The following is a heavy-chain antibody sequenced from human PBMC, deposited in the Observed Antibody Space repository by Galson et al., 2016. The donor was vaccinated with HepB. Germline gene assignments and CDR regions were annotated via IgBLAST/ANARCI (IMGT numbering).Heavy chain of an antibody. CDR3: AKDRCRDYSSGYCGFES. CDR2: TSANGAST. CDR1: GFTLSAYA. J-gene: IGHJ4*02. Sequence: LRLSCAGPGFTLSAYAMSWVRQPPGKGLDWVSTTSANGASTYYADAVEGRFTISRDNSKDTLYLQMNSLRAEDTAVYYCAKDRCRDYSSGYCGFESWGQGTLVTVSS. D-gene: IGHD4-11*01. V-gene: IGHV3-23*01.